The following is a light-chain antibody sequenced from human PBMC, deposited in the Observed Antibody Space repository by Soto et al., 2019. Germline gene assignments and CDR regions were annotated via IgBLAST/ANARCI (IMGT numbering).Light chain of an antibody. Sequence: IQMTQSPATLSASVGDRVTITCRASQTISSWLAWYQQKPGKAPTLLIYDASTLERGVPSRFSGTGSGTEFTLSIDSLQPDDFATYYCQQYHTSSITFGQVGLLEVK. CDR3: QQYHTSSIT. V-gene: IGKV1-5*01. J-gene: IGKJ5*01. CDR1: QTISSW. CDR2: DAS.